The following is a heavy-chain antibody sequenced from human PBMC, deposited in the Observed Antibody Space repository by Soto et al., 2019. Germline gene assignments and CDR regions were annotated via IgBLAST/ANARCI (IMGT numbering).Heavy chain of an antibody. CDR1: GYTFIGYY. Sequence: GASVKVSCKASGYTFIGYYVHWFRQAPGHGLEWLGWINPTSGATHYEQTFQGRVTLTSNTSITTAYMEVKNLRSDDTAVYYCARLNAQYYSMSGYLFDYWGQGSLVTVSS. CDR2: INPTSGAT. J-gene: IGHJ4*02. D-gene: IGHD2-2*01. V-gene: IGHV1-2*02. CDR3: ARLNAQYYSMSGYLFDY.